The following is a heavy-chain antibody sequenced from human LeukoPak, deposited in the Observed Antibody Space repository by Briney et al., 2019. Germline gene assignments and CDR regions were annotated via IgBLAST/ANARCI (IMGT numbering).Heavy chain of an antibody. D-gene: IGHD2-21*01. CDR2: INPSGGST. V-gene: IGHV1-46*01. Sequence: ASVKVSCKASGYTFTSYYMHWVRQAPRQGLEWMGIINPSGGSTSYAQKFQGRVTMTRDTSTSTVYMELSSLRSEDTAVYYCASSIGAEYFQHWGQGTLVTVSS. CDR3: ASSIGAEYFQH. CDR1: GYTFTSYY. J-gene: IGHJ1*01.